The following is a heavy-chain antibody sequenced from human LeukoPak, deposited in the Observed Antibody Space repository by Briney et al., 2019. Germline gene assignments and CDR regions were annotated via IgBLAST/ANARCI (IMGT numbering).Heavy chain of an antibody. J-gene: IGHJ4*02. CDR1: GFTFSSYA. CDR3: AKDLSSSSSVVVVAAKHDY. V-gene: IGHV3-23*01. D-gene: IGHD2-15*01. Sequence: GGSLRLSCAASGFTFSSYAMSWVRQAPGKGLEWVSAISGSGGSTYYADFVKGRFTISRDNSKNTLYLQMNSLRAEDTAVYYCAKDLSSSSSVVVVAAKHDYWGQGTLVTVSS. CDR2: ISGSGGST.